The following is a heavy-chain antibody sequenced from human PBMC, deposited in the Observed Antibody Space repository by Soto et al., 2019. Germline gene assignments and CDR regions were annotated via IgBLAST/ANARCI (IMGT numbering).Heavy chain of an antibody. CDR1: GFALSSYW. CDR3: ALGDAFDI. CDR2: IKQDGSEK. Sequence: VQLVESGGGLVQPGGSLRLSCADSGFALSSYWMSWVRQAPGKGLEWVANIKQDGSEKYYVDSVKGRFTISRDNAKNSLYLQMNSLRAEDTAVYYCALGDAFDIWGQGTMVSVSS. D-gene: IGHD3-16*01. J-gene: IGHJ3*02. V-gene: IGHV3-7*01.